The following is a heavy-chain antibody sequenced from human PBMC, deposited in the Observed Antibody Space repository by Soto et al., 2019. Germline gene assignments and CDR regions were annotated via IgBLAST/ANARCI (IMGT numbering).Heavy chain of an antibody. CDR2: IYYGGTS. Sequence: QVQLHQSGPGLVKPSETLSLTCSVSGASITNYYWTWIRQSPGKGLEWIGYIYYGGTSNYNSSLKGRVTVSVDMSTNQFSLTLNSVTAAVTAVYYCAMYYGHGQDYWGQGTLVTVSS. CDR1: GASITNYY. J-gene: IGHJ4*02. CDR3: AMYYGHGQDY. D-gene: IGHD3-10*01. V-gene: IGHV4-59*01.